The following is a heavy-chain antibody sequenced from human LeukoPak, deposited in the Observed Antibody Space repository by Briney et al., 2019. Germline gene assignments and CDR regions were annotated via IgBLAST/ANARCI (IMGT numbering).Heavy chain of an antibody. Sequence: PGGSLRLSCAASGFIFNNYVMNWVRQAPGKGLEWVSSISGSGVHTYYADSVKGRFTISRDNSKNTLYLQMDSLRADDTAVYYCAKCGYTGCHLIDFWGQGTLVTVSS. CDR1: GFIFNNYV. J-gene: IGHJ4*02. CDR2: ISGSGVHT. V-gene: IGHV3-23*01. CDR3: AKCGYTGCHLIDF. D-gene: IGHD5-12*01.